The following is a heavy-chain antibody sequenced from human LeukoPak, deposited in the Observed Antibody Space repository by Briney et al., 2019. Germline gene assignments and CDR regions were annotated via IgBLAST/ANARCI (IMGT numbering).Heavy chain of an antibody. CDR2: IYYSGST. CDR1: GGSISSGGYY. CDR3: ARVGRAMYYYGSGFDY. V-gene: IGHV4-31*03. Sequence: SQTLSLTCTVSGGSISSGGYYWSWIRQHPGKGLEWIGYIYYSGSTYYNPSLKSRVTISADTSKNQFSLKLSSVTAADTAVYYCARVGRAMYYYGSGFDYWGQGTLVTVSS. J-gene: IGHJ4*02. D-gene: IGHD3-10*01.